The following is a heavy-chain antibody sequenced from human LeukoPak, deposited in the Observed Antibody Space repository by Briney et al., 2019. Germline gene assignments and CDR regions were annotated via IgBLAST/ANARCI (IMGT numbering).Heavy chain of an antibody. J-gene: IGHJ6*04. V-gene: IGHV3-7*01. CDR2: IKQDGSEK. D-gene: IGHD3-9*01. CDR1: GFTFSSYR. CDR3: ARLRYRAPVDV. Sequence: GGSLRLSCAASGFTFSSYRMSWVRQAPGKGLEWVANIKQDGSEKYYVDSVKGRFTISRDNAKNSLYLQMNSLRAEDTAVYYCARLRYRAPVDVWGKGTTVTVSS.